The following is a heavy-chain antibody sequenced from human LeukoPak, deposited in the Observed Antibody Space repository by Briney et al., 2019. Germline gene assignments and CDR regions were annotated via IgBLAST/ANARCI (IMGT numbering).Heavy chain of an antibody. J-gene: IGHJ2*01. D-gene: IGHD3-16*02. CDR3: ARALQENYVRGSFRPLRRYFDR. V-gene: IGHV4-31*03. CDR2: IYYSGNT. CDR1: GGSISSTIYY. Sequence: SETLSLTCTVSGGSISSTIYYWHWIRQHPGKGLEWIGYIYYSGNTYYNPSLKSRVTISVDTSKNQFSLKLSSVTAADTAVYYCARALQENYVRGSFRPLRRYFDRWGRGTLVAVSS.